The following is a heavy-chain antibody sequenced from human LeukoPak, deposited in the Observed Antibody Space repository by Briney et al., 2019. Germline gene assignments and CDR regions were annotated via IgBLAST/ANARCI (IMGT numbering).Heavy chain of an antibody. CDR2: IYPGDSDT. CDR1: GYSYTSYW. Sequence: GESLKISCKSSGYSYTSYWIGWVRQMPGKGLEWMGIIYPGDSDTRYSRSFQGQVTISADKSLRTAYLQWSSLKASDTGIYFCARLGGPHSPFDNWGQGTRVIVSS. V-gene: IGHV5-51*01. D-gene: IGHD2-15*01. J-gene: IGHJ4*02. CDR3: ARLGGPHSPFDN.